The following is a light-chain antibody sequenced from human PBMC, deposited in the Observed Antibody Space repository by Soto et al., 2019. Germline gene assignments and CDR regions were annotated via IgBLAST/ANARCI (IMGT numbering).Light chain of an antibody. Sequence: DIQMTQSPSTLSASVGDRVTITCRASQSISSWLAWYQQKPGKAPKLLIYDASSLESGVPSRFSGSGSGTEFTLTISSLQPDDFATYYCQQYNSYAWWTFGQGTKVDIK. CDR3: QQYNSYAWWT. CDR2: DAS. V-gene: IGKV1-5*01. J-gene: IGKJ1*01. CDR1: QSISSW.